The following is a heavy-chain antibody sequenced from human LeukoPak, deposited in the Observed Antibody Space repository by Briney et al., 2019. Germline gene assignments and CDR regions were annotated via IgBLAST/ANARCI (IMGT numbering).Heavy chain of an antibody. D-gene: IGHD6-13*01. CDR3: ARESSTWAPIDY. V-gene: IGHV1-2*02. CDR1: GYTFTGYY. CDR2: INPDSGGT. J-gene: IGHJ4*02. Sequence: ASVKVSCKTSGYTFTGYYIYWVRQAPGQGLEWMGWINPDSGGTNYAQKFQGRITMTRDTSITTAYMEPSGLTYDDTAVFYCARESSTWAPIDYWGQGTLVTVSS.